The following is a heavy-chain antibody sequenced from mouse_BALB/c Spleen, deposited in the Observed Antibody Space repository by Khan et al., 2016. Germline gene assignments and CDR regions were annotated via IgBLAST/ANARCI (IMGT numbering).Heavy chain of an antibody. CDR2: IRNKANGYTT. V-gene: IGHV7-3*02. J-gene: IGHJ4*01. Sequence: EVELVESGGGLVQPGGSLRLSCATSGFTFTDYYMSWVRQPPGKALEWLGFIRNKANGYTTEYSAAVKGRFTISRDNYQSILYLQMNTLRPEDTATYYCARDGAAGAMDYWGQGTSVTVSS. CDR3: ARDGAAGAMDY. CDR1: GFTFTDYY.